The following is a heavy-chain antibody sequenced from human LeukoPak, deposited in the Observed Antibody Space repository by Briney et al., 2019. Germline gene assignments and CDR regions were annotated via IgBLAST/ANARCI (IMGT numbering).Heavy chain of an antibody. J-gene: IGHJ5*02. V-gene: IGHV4-4*02. D-gene: IGHD5-12*01. Sequence: SETLSLTCAVSGGSISSSNWWSWVRQPPGKGLEWIGEIYHSGSTNYNPSLKSRVTISVDKSKNQFSLKLSSVTAADTAVHYCARSPVATVDWFDPWGQGTLVTVSS. CDR2: IYHSGST. CDR3: ARSPVATVDWFDP. CDR1: GGSISSSNW.